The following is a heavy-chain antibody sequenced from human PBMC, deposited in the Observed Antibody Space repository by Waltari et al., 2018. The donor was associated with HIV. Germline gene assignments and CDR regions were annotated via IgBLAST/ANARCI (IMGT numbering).Heavy chain of an antibody. V-gene: IGHV3-33*01. J-gene: IGHJ1*01. CDR1: GFTFSSYG. D-gene: IGHD1-20*01. Sequence: QVQLVESGGGVVQPGRSLRLTCAASGFTFSSYGMHRVRQAPGKGLDWVAVIWYGGSKKYYAYSVKGQLTRTRENSKNSLYLQMNRMRAEDTAAYYCAREWGRITGTTRYFQHWGQRTLVTVSS. CDR2: IWYGGSKK. CDR3: AREWGRITGTTRYFQH.